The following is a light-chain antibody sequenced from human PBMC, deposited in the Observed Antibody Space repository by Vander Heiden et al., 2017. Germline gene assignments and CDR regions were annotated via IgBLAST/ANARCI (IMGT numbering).Light chain of an antibody. CDR1: QGNRTG. Sequence: EIQMNQSPSSLSASVGDRVTFTCRASQGNRTGLSWYQQKPGEAPRRRIYDAYNLQGGVPSRCSGSGSGTEFTLTFSSLQPEDFATYYCLKHDSYPRTFAGETKVEIK. J-gene: IGKJ4*02. CDR3: LKHDSYPRT. V-gene: IGKV1-17*01. CDR2: DAY.